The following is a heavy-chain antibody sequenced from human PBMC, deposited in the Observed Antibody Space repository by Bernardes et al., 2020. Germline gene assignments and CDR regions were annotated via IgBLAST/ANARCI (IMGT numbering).Heavy chain of an antibody. CDR2: IYNSGST. CDR1: GGTISSINW. J-gene: IGHJ6*02. Sequence: SESLSLTCAVSGGTISSINWRCCVLQPPGTGLEWIGEIYNSGSTNYNPSLKSRVTISVDKSKNQFSLKLSSVTAADTAGYYCARTPLEIAVAAPRRYGMDVLGQGTTVTVSS. D-gene: IGHD6-19*01. V-gene: IGHV4-4*02. CDR3: ARTPLEIAVAAPRRYGMDV.